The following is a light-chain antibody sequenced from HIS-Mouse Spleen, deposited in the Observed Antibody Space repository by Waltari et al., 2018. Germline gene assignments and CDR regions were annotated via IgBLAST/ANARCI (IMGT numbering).Light chain of an antibody. CDR2: LGS. CDR3: MQALQTPFT. J-gene: IGKJ3*01. V-gene: IGKV2-28*01. CDR1: QSLLHSNGYNY. Sequence: DIVMTQSTLSLPVTPGEPASISCRSSQSLLHSNGYNYLDWYLQKPGQSPQLLIYLGSNRASGVPDRFSGSGSGTDFTLKISRVEAEDVGVYYCMQALQTPFTFGPGTKVDIK.